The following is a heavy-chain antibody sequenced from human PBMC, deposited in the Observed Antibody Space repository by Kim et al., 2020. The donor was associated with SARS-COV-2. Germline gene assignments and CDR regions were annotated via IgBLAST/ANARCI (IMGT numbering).Heavy chain of an antibody. D-gene: IGHD2-15*01. CDR3: AGGVVVAATAFDY. J-gene: IGHJ4*02. V-gene: IGHV3-30*02. Sequence: YYADSVKGRFPISRDNSKSTLYLQMNSLRAEDTAVYYCAGGVVVAATAFDYWGQGTLVTVSS.